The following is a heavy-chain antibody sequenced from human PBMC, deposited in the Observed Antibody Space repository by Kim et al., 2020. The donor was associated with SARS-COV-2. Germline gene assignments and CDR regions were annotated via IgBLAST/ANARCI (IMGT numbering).Heavy chain of an antibody. CDR1: GALFIGYY. D-gene: IGHD6-13*01. J-gene: IGHJ6*02. CDR3: ARGSAGGMASGVYGFDV. Sequence: ASVKVSCKASGALFIGYYMLWVRQAPGHGLEWMGRFNPKSGGTISSQKFQGRPTVTTDTSISAVYLELSGLPFDDTAIHYRARGSAGGMASGVYGFDVWG. V-gene: IGHV1-2*06. CDR2: FNPKSGGT.